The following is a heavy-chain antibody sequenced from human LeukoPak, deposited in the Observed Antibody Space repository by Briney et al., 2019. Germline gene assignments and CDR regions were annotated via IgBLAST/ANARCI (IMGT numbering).Heavy chain of an antibody. V-gene: IGHV3-30*04. J-gene: IGHJ6*02. D-gene: IGHD2-15*01. CDR2: ISYDGSNK. CDR3: ARDXAYCSGGNCYSLYYYLSGMDV. CDR1: GFTFSSYA. Sequence: PGGSLRLSCAASGFTFSSYAMHWVRQAPGKGLEWVAVISYDGSNKYYADSVKGRFTISRDKSKNTLCLQMNSLRAEDTAMYFCARDXAYCSGGNCYSLYYYLSGMDVWGQGTTVTVSS.